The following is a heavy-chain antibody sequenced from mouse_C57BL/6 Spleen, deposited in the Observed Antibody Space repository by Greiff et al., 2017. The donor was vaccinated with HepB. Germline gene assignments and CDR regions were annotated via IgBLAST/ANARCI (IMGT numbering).Heavy chain of an antibody. V-gene: IGHV1-81*01. J-gene: IGHJ2*01. Sequence: QVQLKESGAELARPGASVKLSCKASGYTFTSYGISWVKQRTGQGLEWIGEIYPRSGNTYYNEKFKGKATLTADKSSSTAYMELRSLTSEDSAVYFCGRRRGYDKGYYFDSWGQGTTLTVSS. CDR1: GYTFTSYG. CDR3: GRRRGYDKGYYFDS. D-gene: IGHD2-3*01. CDR2: IYPRSGNT.